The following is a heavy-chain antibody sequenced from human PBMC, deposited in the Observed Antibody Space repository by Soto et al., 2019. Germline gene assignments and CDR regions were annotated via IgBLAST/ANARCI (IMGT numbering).Heavy chain of an antibody. CDR3: AKGPHTNVGWPYYFES. D-gene: IGHD6-19*01. CDR2: SSPRGDTI. V-gene: IGHV3-48*02. J-gene: IGHJ4*01. CDR1: GFSLANYP. Sequence: GSLRLSCVASGFSLANYPMNWVRQTPGKGLEWISYSSPRGDTIYYADSVEGRFTISRDNARNSLSLHMSSLRDEDSALYYCAKGPHTNVGWPYYFESWGKGVPVTVPS.